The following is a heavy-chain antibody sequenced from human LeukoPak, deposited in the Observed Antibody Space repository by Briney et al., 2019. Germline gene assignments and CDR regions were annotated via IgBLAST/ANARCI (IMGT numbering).Heavy chain of an antibody. D-gene: IGHD3-3*01. J-gene: IGHJ4*02. CDR1: GFTFSSYE. Sequence: GGSLRLSCAASGFTFSSYEMNWARQAPGKGLEWVSYISSSGSTIYYADSVKGRFTISRDNSKNTLYLQMNSLRAEDTAVYYCAKDAPLDHYDFWTRGYFDYWGQGTLVTVSS. CDR2: ISSSGSTI. V-gene: IGHV3-48*03. CDR3: AKDAPLDHYDFWTRGYFDY.